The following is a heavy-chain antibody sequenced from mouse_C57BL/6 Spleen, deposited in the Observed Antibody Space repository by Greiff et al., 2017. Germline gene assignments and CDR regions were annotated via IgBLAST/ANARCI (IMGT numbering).Heavy chain of an antibody. CDR3: AREDDGYYFDY. D-gene: IGHD2-3*01. Sequence: VQLQQPGAELARPGASVKLSCKASGYTFTSYGISWVKQRTGQGLEWIGEIYPRSGNTYYNEKFKGKATLTADKSSSTAYMELRSLTSEDSAVYFCAREDDGYYFDYWGQGTTLTVSS. V-gene: IGHV1-81*01. CDR2: IYPRSGNT. CDR1: GYTFTSYG. J-gene: IGHJ2*01.